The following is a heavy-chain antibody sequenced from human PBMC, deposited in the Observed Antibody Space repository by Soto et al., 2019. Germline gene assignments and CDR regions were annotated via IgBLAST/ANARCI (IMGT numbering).Heavy chain of an antibody. Sequence: SETLSLTCAVYGGSFSGYYWSWIRQPPGKGLEWIGEINHSGSTNYNPSLKSRVTISVDTSKNQFSLKLSSVTAADTAVYYCARGLNGSGNNWFDPWGQGTLVTVSS. V-gene: IGHV4-34*01. CDR2: INHSGST. CDR1: GGSFSGYY. J-gene: IGHJ5*02. CDR3: ARGLNGSGNNWFDP. D-gene: IGHD3-10*01.